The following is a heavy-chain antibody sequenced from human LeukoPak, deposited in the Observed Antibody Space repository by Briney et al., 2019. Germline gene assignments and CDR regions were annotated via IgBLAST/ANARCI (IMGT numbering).Heavy chain of an antibody. D-gene: IGHD6-13*01. CDR2: IKQDGSEK. Sequence: GGSLRLSCAASGFTFSSYWMSWVRQAPGKGLEWVANIKQDGSEKCYVDSVKGRFTISRDNSKNTLYLQMNSLRAEDTAVYYCARATSSSWHLRYYFDYWGQGTLVTVSS. J-gene: IGHJ4*02. CDR1: GFTFSSYW. CDR3: ARATSSSWHLRYYFDY. V-gene: IGHV3-7*01.